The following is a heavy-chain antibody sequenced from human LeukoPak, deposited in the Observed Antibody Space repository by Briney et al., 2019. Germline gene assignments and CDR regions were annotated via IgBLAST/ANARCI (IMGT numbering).Heavy chain of an antibody. CDR3: ARDTFYSNSWLHAFAI. CDR1: GFTFSDYA. Sequence: GGSLRLSCAASGFTFSDYAMNWVRQAPGKGLEWFSFINSNSKTIYYADSVKGRFTISRDNAKNSLYLQMNSLRAEDTGVYYCARDTFYSNSWLHAFAIWGQGTVVTVSS. J-gene: IGHJ3*02. V-gene: IGHV3-48*01. CDR2: INSNSKTI. D-gene: IGHD6-13*01.